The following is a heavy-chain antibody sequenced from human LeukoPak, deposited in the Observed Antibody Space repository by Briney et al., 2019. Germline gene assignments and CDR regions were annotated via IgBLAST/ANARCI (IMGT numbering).Heavy chain of an antibody. Sequence: ASVKVSCKASGYSFTGYYMHWVRQAPGQGLEWMGIINPSGGDTSYSQKFQGRVTMTRDSSTSTLYMELSSLRSEDTAVYYCASGAAAGTFSIGYWGQGTLLTVSS. CDR1: GYSFTGYY. CDR3: ASGAAAGTFSIGY. J-gene: IGHJ4*02. V-gene: IGHV1-46*01. CDR2: INPSGGDT. D-gene: IGHD6-13*01.